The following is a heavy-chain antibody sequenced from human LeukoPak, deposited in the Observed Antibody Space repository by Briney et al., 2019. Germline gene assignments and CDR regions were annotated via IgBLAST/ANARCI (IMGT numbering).Heavy chain of an antibody. CDR2: IYHSGSA. J-gene: IGHJ3*01. CDR3: ARRGASGGYEVDTFDV. CDR1: GGSISSGDYY. D-gene: IGHD5-12*01. Sequence: KPSETLSLTCTGSGGSISSGDYYWSWIRQPPGKGLEWIGYIYHSGSAYYSPSLKSRVIISVDRSKNQFSLKLTSVTAADTAVYYCARRGASGGYEVDTFDVWGQGTMVSVSS. V-gene: IGHV4-30-2*01.